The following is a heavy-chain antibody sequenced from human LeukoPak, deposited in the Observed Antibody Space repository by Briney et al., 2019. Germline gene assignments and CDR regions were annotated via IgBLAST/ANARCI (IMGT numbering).Heavy chain of an antibody. J-gene: IGHJ3*02. CDR1: GSSFPSYV. D-gene: IGHD1-1*01. CDR2: ITAYDGDT. Sequence: ASVKVSCQASGSSFPSYVISWVRQAPGQGLEWIGLITAYDGDTNYAEKFQGRVNMATDTFTSTASMEWWSLRSNDTGVYYCARDGQLPSGPDVFDIWGQGTVVTVSS. V-gene: IGHV1-18*01. CDR3: ARDGQLPSGPDVFDI.